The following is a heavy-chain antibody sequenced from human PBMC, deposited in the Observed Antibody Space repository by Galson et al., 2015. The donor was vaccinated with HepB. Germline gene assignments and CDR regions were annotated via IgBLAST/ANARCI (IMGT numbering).Heavy chain of an antibody. V-gene: IGHV1-2*06. CDR1: GYTFTGYY. J-gene: IGHJ6*02. Sequence: SVKVSCKASGYTFTGYYMHWVRQAPGQGLEWMGRINPNSGGTNYAQKFQGRVTMTRDTSISTAYMELSRLRSDDTAVYYCARDASITMVRGVPVHGMDVWGQGTTVTVSS. D-gene: IGHD3-10*01. CDR2: INPNSGGT. CDR3: ARDASITMVRGVPVHGMDV.